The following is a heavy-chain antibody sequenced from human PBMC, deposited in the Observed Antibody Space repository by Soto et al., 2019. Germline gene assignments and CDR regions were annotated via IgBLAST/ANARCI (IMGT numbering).Heavy chain of an antibody. CDR3: VKDRWIDY. J-gene: IGHJ4*02. CDR1: GFTFSDYA. CDR2: ISSNGGPT. D-gene: IGHD5-12*01. Sequence: GGSLRLSXSVSGFTFSDYAMHWVRQAPGKGLEYVSSISSNGGPTYYAASVRGRFIISRDNSKNTLYLQMGSLRAEDTAVYYCVKDRWIDYWGQGILVTVSS. V-gene: IGHV3-64D*06.